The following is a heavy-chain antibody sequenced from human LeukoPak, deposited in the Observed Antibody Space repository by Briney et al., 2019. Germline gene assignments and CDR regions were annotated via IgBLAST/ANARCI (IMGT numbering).Heavy chain of an antibody. Sequence: GGSLRLSCAASGFTFSSYGMHWVRQAPGKGLEWVAFIRYDGSNKYYADSMKGRFTISRDNSKNTLYLQMNSLRAEDTAVYYCAKKDSSSSRAGYYYMDVWGKGTTVTVSS. CDR2: IRYDGSNK. D-gene: IGHD6-6*01. V-gene: IGHV3-30*02. CDR3: AKKDSSSSRAGYYYMDV. J-gene: IGHJ6*03. CDR1: GFTFSSYG.